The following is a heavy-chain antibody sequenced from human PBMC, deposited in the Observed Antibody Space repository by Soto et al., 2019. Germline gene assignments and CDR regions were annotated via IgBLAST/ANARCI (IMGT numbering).Heavy chain of an antibody. CDR2: ISAYNGNT. D-gene: IGHD2-15*01. Sequence: ASVKVSCMASGYTFTSYGISWVRQAPGQGLEWMGWISAYNGNTKYAQKLQGRVTMTRDTSASTAYMELSSLRSEDTAVYYCAREDRNWFDPWRQGTLVTVSS. J-gene: IGHJ5*02. CDR3: AREDRNWFDP. CDR1: GYTFTSYG. V-gene: IGHV1-18*01.